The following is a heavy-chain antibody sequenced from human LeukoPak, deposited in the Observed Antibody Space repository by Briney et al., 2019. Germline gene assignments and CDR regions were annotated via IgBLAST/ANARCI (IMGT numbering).Heavy chain of an antibody. Sequence: GGSLRLSCAVSGFNFSDYEMHWVRQAPGKGLEWVSYVSGSGSTIFHADSVKGRFIPSRDNAKKSVYLQMNSLGVEDTAVYYCARPTTYYDLLSGYYAWYYFDNWGRGTLVTVSS. CDR3: ARPTTYYDLLSGYYAWYYFDN. D-gene: IGHD3-3*01. V-gene: IGHV3-48*03. J-gene: IGHJ4*02. CDR1: GFNFSDYE. CDR2: VSGSGSTI.